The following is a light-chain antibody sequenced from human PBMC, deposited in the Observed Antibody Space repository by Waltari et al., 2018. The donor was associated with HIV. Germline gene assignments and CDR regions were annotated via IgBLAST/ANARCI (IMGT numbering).Light chain of an antibody. CDR2: DNT. CDR1: ASTFGSDF. Sequence: QSVLTPPPSMSAAPGQRVTISCPGRASTFGSDFVSCYQHVPGTAPKLLFYDNTKRPSGISDRFSGSKSGTSATLAITGLQTGDEAVYYCGTWDNRLSVGVFGGGTRLTVL. CDR3: GTWDNRLSVGV. V-gene: IGLV1-51*01. J-gene: IGLJ3*02.